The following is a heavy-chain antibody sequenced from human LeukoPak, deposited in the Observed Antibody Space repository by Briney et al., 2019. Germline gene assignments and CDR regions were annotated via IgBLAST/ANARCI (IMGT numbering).Heavy chain of an antibody. CDR2: IYYSGST. Sequence: PSETLSLTCTVSGGSISSSSYYWGWIRQPPGKGLEWIGSIYYSGSTYYNPSLKSRVTISVDTSKNQFSLKLSSVTAADTAVYYCARHVTRGRKSLDYWGQGTLVTVSS. CDR3: ARHVTRGRKSLDY. J-gene: IGHJ4*02. D-gene: IGHD2-21*02. CDR1: GGSISSSSYY. V-gene: IGHV4-39*01.